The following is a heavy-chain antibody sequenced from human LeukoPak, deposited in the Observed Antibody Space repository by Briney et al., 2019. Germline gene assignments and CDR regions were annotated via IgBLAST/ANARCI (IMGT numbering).Heavy chain of an antibody. CDR3: TRVGDYGGNWAWYFDL. V-gene: IGHV3-74*01. CDR1: GFTFSSYW. Sequence: PGGSLRLSYAASGFTFSSYWMHWVRQAPGKGLVWVSRIKSDGSNTNYAGSVKGRFTISRDNAKNTLYLQMNSLRAEDTAVYYCTRVGDYGGNWAWYFDLWGRGTLDTVSS. J-gene: IGHJ2*01. CDR2: IKSDGSNT. D-gene: IGHD4-23*01.